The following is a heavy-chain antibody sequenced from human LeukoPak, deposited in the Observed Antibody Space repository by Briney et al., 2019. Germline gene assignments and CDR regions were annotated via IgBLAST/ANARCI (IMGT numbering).Heavy chain of an antibody. CDR2: IYYSGST. V-gene: IGHV4-30-4*01. J-gene: IGHJ3*02. CDR3: ARGDYGDQLGAFDI. D-gene: IGHD4-17*01. Sequence: SETLSLTCAVYGGSFSGYYWSWIRQPPGKGLEWIGYIYYSGSTYYNPSLKSRVTISVDTSKNQFSLKLSSVTAADTAVYYCARGDYGDQLGAFDIWGQGTMVTVSS. CDR1: GGSFSGYY.